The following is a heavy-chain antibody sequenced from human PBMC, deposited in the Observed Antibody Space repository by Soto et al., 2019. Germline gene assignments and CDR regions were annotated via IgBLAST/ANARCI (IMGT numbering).Heavy chain of an antibody. J-gene: IGHJ4*02. D-gene: IGHD4-17*01. CDR3: ARDYPRGYGDYGY. CDR1: GGTFSSYT. V-gene: IGHV1-69*08. Sequence: QVQLVQSGAEVKKPGSSVKVSCKASGGTFSSYTISWVRQAPGQGLEWMGRIIPILGIANYAQKFQGRVKVTADKSTGTAYMELSSLRSEDTAVYYCARDYPRGYGDYGYWGQGTLVTVSS. CDR2: IIPILGIA.